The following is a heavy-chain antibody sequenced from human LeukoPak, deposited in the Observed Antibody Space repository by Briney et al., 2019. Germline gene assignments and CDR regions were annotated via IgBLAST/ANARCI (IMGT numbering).Heavy chain of an antibody. CDR3: ARVSRYSSSWYSFDY. CDR1: GYTFTGYY. V-gene: IGHV1-2*02. Sequence: ASVKVSCKASGYTFTGYYMHWVRQAPGQGLEWMGWINPNSGGTNYAQKFQGRVTMTRDTSISTAYMELSRLRSDDKAVYYCARVSRYSSSWYSFDYWGQGTLVTVSS. CDR2: INPNSGGT. J-gene: IGHJ4*02. D-gene: IGHD6-13*01.